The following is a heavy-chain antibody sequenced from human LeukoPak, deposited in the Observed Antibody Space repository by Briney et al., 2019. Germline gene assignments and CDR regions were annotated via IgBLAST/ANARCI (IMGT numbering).Heavy chain of an antibody. D-gene: IGHD3-22*01. Sequence: GGTLRLSCAASGFTFSSYGMHWVRQAPGKGLEWVAIIWYDGSNKYYADSVKGRFTISRDNSKNTLYLQMNSLRAEDTAVYYCARDRLTYYDSSGYYILDSWGQGTLVTVSS. J-gene: IGHJ4*02. CDR1: GFTFSSYG. V-gene: IGHV3-33*01. CDR3: ARDRLTYYDSSGYYILDS. CDR2: IWYDGSNK.